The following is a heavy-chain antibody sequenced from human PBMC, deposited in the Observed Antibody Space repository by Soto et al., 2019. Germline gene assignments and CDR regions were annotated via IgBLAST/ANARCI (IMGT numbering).Heavy chain of an antibody. D-gene: IGHD3-16*01. V-gene: IGHV3-23*01. CDR1: GFPFSSYA. CDR3: AKGGYYSLFDI. J-gene: IGHJ3*02. Sequence: GSLRLSFVAPGFPFSSYAMSWFRHTPGKGLEWVSGISGSGGRTYYADSVKGRFTISRDNSNNTLSLQMHILRVEDTAVYFCAKGGYYSLFDIWGQGTMVTVSS. CDR2: ISGSGGRT.